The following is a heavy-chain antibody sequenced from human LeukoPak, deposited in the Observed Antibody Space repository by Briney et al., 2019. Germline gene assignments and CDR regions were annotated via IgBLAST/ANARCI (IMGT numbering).Heavy chain of an antibody. Sequence: GRSLRLSCAASGFTFSSYGMHWVRQAPGKGLEWVAVISYDGSNKYYADSVKGRFTISRDNSKNTLYLQMNSLRAEDTAVYYCVKDWLGTNWIMDVWGKGTTVTVSS. CDR1: GFTFSSYG. D-gene: IGHD1-1*01. J-gene: IGHJ6*04. CDR3: VKDWLGTNWIMDV. CDR2: ISYDGSNK. V-gene: IGHV3-30*18.